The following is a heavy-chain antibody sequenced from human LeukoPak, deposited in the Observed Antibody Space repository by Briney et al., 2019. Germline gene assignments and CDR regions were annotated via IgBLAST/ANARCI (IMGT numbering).Heavy chain of an antibody. D-gene: IGHD5-18*01. CDR3: ASRYGEAPLIDY. CDR2: IIPIFGTA. CDR1: GGTFSSYA. V-gene: IGHV1-69*05. Sequence: ASVKVSCKASGGTFSSYAISWVRQAPRQGLEWMGGIIPIFGTANYAQKFQGRVTITTDESTSTAYMELSSLRSEDTAVYYCASRYGEAPLIDYWGQGTLVTVSS. J-gene: IGHJ4*02.